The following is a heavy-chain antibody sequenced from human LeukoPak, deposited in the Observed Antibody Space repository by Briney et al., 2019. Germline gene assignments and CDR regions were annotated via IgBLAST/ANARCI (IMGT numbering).Heavy chain of an antibody. CDR2: IYYSGST. CDR1: GGSISSSYYY. CDR3: AKVRSGNNYYLDY. J-gene: IGHJ4*02. Sequence: SETLSPTCTVSGGSISSSYYYWGWIRQPPGKGLEWIGSIYYSGSTYYNPSLKSRVTISVDTSKNQFSLKLRSVTAADTAVYYCAKVRSGNNYYLDYWGQGTLVTVSS. D-gene: IGHD1/OR15-1a*01. V-gene: IGHV4-39*01.